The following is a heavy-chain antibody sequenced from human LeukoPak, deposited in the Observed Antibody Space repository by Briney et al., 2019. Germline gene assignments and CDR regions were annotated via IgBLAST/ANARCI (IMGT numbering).Heavy chain of an antibody. CDR1: GGSISSTCCY. CDR3: VRRHGYFDI. Sequence: SETLSLTCTVSGGSISSTCCYWGWVRQSPGKGLEWVASVYYTGSTHYNPSLQSRVTISVDTSNNQFSLKLSSVTAADTAVYYCVRRHGYFDIWGQGTVVTVSS. D-gene: IGHD5-24*01. J-gene: IGHJ3*02. V-gene: IGHV4-39*01. CDR2: VYYTGST.